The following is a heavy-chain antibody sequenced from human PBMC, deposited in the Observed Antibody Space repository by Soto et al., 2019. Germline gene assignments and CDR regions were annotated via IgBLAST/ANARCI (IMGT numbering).Heavy chain of an antibody. CDR1: GFTFSSYA. CDR2: ISYDGSNK. V-gene: IGHV3-30-3*01. J-gene: IGHJ5*02. Sequence: QVQLVESGGGVVQPGRSLRLSCAASGFTFSSYAMHWVRQAPGKGLEWVAVISYDGSNKYYADSVKGRFTISRDNSKNTLYLQMNSLRAEDTAVYYCAADANYDFWSGYYSRFDPWGQGTLVTVSS. D-gene: IGHD3-3*01. CDR3: AADANYDFWSGYYSRFDP.